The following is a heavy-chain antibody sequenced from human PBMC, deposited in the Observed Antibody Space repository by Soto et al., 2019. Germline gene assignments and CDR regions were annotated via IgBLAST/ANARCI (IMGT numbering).Heavy chain of an antibody. CDR2: INHSGST. CDR1: GGSFSGYY. D-gene: IGHD2-2*01. Sequence: QVQLQQWGAGLLKPSETLSLTCAVYGGSFSGYYWSWIRQPPGKGLEWIGEINHSGSTNYNPSLKSRVTISVDTSKNQFSLKLSSVTAADTAVYYCARGPFIVVVPAASEEKNWCDPWGQGTLVTVSS. CDR3: ARGPFIVVVPAASEEKNWCDP. J-gene: IGHJ5*02. V-gene: IGHV4-34*01.